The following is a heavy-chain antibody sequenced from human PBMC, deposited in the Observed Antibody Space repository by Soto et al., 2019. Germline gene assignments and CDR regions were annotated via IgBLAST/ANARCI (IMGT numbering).Heavy chain of an antibody. J-gene: IGHJ3*02. CDR3: GRKGGASLEWSHRAFDI. CDR2: ISGYNGKP. V-gene: IGHV1-18*01. CDR1: GYTFTSYG. D-gene: IGHD3-3*01. Sequence: QVQLVQSGAEVKRPGASVKVSCKASGYTFTSYGINWVRQAPGQGPEWMGWISGYNGKPNYAQKFQGRVTMTTDTPPSTAYMELRSLRSDYTAVYYCGRKGGASLEWSHRAFDIGGQGTMVTVSS.